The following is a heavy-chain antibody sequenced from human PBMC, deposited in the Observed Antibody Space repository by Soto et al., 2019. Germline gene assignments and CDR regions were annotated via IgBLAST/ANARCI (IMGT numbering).Heavy chain of an antibody. CDR2: IIPIFGTA. D-gene: IGHD1-1*01. CDR1: GVTFSSYA. CDR3: ARARNRRPQNRIDAFDI. J-gene: IGHJ3*02. Sequence: ASVKVSCKASGVTFSSYAISWVRQAPGQGLEWMGGIIPIFGTANYAQKFQGRVTITADESTSTAYMELSSLRSEDTAVYYCARARNRRPQNRIDAFDIWGQGTMVTVSS. V-gene: IGHV1-69*13.